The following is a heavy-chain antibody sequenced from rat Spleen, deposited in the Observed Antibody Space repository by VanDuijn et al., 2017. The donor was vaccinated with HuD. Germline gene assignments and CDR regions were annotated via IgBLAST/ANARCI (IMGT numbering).Heavy chain of an antibody. V-gene: IGHV5-31*01. CDR2: ITTTGVST. Sequence: EVQLVESGGGLVQPGRSLKLSCAASGFTFSNYGMAWVRQAPGKGLEWVASITTTGVSTYYPDSVTGRFTISRDNAKSTLYLQMNSPRSEDTATYYCTREGEYFDYWGQGTLVTVSS. CDR3: TREGEYFDY. J-gene: IGHJ3*01. D-gene: IGHD5-1*01. CDR1: GFTFSNYG.